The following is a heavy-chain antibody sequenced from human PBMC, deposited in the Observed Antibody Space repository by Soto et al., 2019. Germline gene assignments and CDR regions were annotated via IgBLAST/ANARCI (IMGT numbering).Heavy chain of an antibody. CDR1: GGAISTYY. CDR3: ARGQRFSDWFDP. V-gene: IGHV4-4*07. D-gene: IGHD3-3*01. Sequence: SETLSLTCTVSGGAISTYYWTWIRQPAGKGLEWIGRIYSSGSTKYNPSLQSRVTMSLDTSNNQFSLRLTSVTAADTAVYYCARGQRFSDWFDPWGQGTFVTVS. J-gene: IGHJ5*02. CDR2: IYSSGST.